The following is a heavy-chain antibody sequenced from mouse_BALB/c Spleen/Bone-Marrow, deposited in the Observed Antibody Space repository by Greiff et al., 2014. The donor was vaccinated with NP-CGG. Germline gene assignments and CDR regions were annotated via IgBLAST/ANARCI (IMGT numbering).Heavy chain of an antibody. D-gene: IGHD2-3*01. J-gene: IGHJ1*01. CDR2: IWAGGST. V-gene: IGHV2-9*02. CDR1: GFSLTSYG. Sequence: VQLQQSGPGLVAPSQSLSITCTVSGFSLTSYGVHWVRQPPGKGLEWLGVIWAGGSTNYNSALMSRLSISKDNSKGQVLLKMNSLQTDDTAMYYCARVYLWYFDVWGAGTTVTVSS. CDR3: ARVYLWYFDV.